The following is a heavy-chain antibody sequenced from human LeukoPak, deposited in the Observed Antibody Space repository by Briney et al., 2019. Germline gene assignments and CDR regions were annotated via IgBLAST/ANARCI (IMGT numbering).Heavy chain of an antibody. CDR2: INHSGST. CDR3: ARGRLLWFGELLYRSNWFDP. Sequence: SETLSLTCTVSGGSISSYYWSWIRQPPGKGLEWLREINHSGSTNYNPSLKSRATISVDTSKNQFSLKLSSVTAADTAVYYCARGRLLWFGELLYRSNWFDPWGQGTLVTVSS. V-gene: IGHV4-34*01. D-gene: IGHD3-10*01. J-gene: IGHJ5*02. CDR1: GGSISSYY.